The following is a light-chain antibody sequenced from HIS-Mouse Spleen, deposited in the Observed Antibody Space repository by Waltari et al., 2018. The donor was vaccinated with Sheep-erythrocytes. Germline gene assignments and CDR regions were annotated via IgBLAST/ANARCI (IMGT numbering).Light chain of an antibody. CDR1: IIDVGGSNY. V-gene: IGLV2-11*01. CDR3: CSYAGSYNHV. CDR2: DFS. Sequence: QSALTQPRSVSGSPGQSVTISCTVTIIDVGGSNYAPWYQQHPGKAPKLMIYDFSKRPSGVPDRFSGSKSGNTASLTISGLQAEDEADYYCCSYAGSYNHVFATGTKVTVL. J-gene: IGLJ1*01.